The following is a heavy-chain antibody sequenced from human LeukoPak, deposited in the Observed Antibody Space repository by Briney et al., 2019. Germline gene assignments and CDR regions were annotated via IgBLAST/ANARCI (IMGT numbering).Heavy chain of an antibody. D-gene: IGHD3-3*01. J-gene: IGHJ3*02. Sequence: GGSLRLSCAASGFTFSSYWMSWVRQAPGKGPEWVANIKQDGGEKYYVDPVKGRFTISRDNAKSSLYLQTNSLRAEDTAVYYCARDAFSRISVFGVVSDAFDIWGQGTMVTVSS. CDR2: IKQDGGEK. CDR3: ARDAFSRISVFGVVSDAFDI. CDR1: GFTFSSYW. V-gene: IGHV3-7*01.